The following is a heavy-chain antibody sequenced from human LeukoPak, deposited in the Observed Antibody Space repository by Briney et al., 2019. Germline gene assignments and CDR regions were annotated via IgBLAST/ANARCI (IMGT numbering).Heavy chain of an antibody. J-gene: IGHJ4*02. CDR2: ISYDGSNK. CDR3: AKGGYSYGPPLWD. V-gene: IGHV3-30*18. CDR1: GFTFSSYG. Sequence: GGSLRLSCAASGFTFSSYGMHWVRQAPGKGLEWVAVISYDGSNKYYADSVKGRFTIPRDNSKNTLYLQMNSLRAEDTAVYYCAKGGYSYGPPLWDWGQGTLVTVSS. D-gene: IGHD5-18*01.